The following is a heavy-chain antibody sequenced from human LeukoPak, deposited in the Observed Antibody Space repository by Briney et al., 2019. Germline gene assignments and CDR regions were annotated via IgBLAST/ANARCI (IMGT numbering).Heavy chain of an antibody. CDR1: GFTFSSYT. Sequence: QSGGSLRLSCAASGFTFSSYTMNWVRQAPGKGLEWVSFISSSGSTIYYADSLKGRFTISRDNAKNSLYLQMNSLRAEDTAVYYCAREDALYERGAFDPWGQGTLVTVSS. D-gene: IGHD3-10*01. V-gene: IGHV3-48*04. J-gene: IGHJ5*02. CDR3: AREDALYERGAFDP. CDR2: ISSSGSTI.